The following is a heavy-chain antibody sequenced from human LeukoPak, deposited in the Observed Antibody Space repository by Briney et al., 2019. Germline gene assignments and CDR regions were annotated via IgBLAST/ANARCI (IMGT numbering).Heavy chain of an antibody. D-gene: IGHD6-19*01. J-gene: IGHJ5*02. CDR1: GYSISSGYY. V-gene: IGHV4-38-2*02. CDR3: ARVVVVAENWFDP. Sequence: SETLSLTCTVSGYSISSGYYWGWIRQPPGKGLEWIGSIYHSGSTYYNPSLKSRVTISVDTSKNQFSLKLSSVTAADTAVYYCARVVVVAENWFDPWGQGTLVTVSS. CDR2: IYHSGST.